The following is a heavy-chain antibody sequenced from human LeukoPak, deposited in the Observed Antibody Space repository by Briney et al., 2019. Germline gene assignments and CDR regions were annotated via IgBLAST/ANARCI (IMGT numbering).Heavy chain of an antibody. CDR1: GGSINSGSYY. V-gene: IGHV4-61*02. CDR2: VHISGST. D-gene: IGHD3-3*01. CDR3: ARDRSDYDFWSGYYTGPRYWFDP. J-gene: IGHJ5*02. Sequence: SETLSLTCTVSGGSINSGSYYWSWIRQPAGKGLEWIGRVHISGSTNYNPSLKSRVTISVDTSKNQFSLKLSSVTAADTAVYYCARDRSDYDFWSGYYTGPRYWFDPWGQGTLVTVSS.